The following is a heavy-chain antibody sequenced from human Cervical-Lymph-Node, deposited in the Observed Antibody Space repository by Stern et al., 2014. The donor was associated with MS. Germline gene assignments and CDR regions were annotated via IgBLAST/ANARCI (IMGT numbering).Heavy chain of an antibody. CDR1: GFPFSDYD. D-gene: IGHD2/OR15-2a*01. V-gene: IGHV3-33*01. Sequence: QVQLVESGGGVVQPGRSLRLSCAASGFPFSDYDMHWVRQAPGKGLEWVAVIWPDGSNKNYADSVKGRFTISRDNSKNTLYLQMNSLRAEDTAVYYCARPTTWNVGYYFDYWGQGTLVTVSS. CDR2: IWPDGSNK. CDR3: ARPTTWNVGYYFDY. J-gene: IGHJ4*02.